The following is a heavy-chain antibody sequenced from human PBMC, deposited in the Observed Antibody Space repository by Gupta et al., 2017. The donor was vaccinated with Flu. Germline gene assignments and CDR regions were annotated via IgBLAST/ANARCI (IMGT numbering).Heavy chain of an antibody. CDR2: INNYGRSK. CDR1: GFPFNNYW. V-gene: IGHV3-74*03. CDR3: ARGYYDSSGSISRFGHDSFDV. Sequence: DVQSVESGGGLVQPGGSLRLSCVASGFPFNNYWMHWVRRPPGKGLGWVARINNYGRSKAYADFVRRRFTISRDNAKNTLYLQMNSLTDEDTGVYFCARGYYDSSGSISRFGHDSFDVWGQGTTVTVSS. D-gene: IGHD3-22*01. J-gene: IGHJ3*01.